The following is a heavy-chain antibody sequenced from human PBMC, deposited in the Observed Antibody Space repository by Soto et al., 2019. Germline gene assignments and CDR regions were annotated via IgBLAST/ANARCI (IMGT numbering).Heavy chain of an antibody. D-gene: IGHD6-13*01. V-gene: IGHV3-21*01. Sequence: GGSLRLSCAASGFTFSCYSMNWVRQAPGKGLEWVSSISSSSSYIYYADSVKGRFTISRDNAKNSLYLQMNSLRAQDTAVYYCARARGSTWYPVDAFDIWGPGTTVTVS. CDR2: ISSSSSYI. CDR1: GFTFSCYS. CDR3: ARARGSTWYPVDAFDI. J-gene: IGHJ3*02.